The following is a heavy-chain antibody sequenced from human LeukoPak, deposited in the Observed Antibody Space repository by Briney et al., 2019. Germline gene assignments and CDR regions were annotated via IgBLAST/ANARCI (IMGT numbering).Heavy chain of an antibody. Sequence: ASVKVSCKASGYTFTGYYMHWVRQAPGQGLEWMGWINPNSGGTNYAQKFQGRVTMTRDTSISTAYMELSRLRSDDTAVYYCARTRIAAAGRGIQHWGQGTLVTVSS. J-gene: IGHJ1*01. CDR2: INPNSGGT. CDR1: GYTFTGYY. D-gene: IGHD6-13*01. CDR3: ARTRIAAAGRGIQH. V-gene: IGHV1-2*02.